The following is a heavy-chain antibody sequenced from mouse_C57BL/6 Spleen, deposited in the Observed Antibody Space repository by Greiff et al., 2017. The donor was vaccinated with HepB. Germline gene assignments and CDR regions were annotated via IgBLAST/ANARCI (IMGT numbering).Heavy chain of an antibody. CDR1: GFNIKNYY. D-gene: IGHD1-1*01. J-gene: IGHJ4*01. CDR3: TTNPTTEAMDY. V-gene: IGHV14-1*01. CDR2: IDPEDGDT. Sequence: VQLKQSGAELVRPGASVKLSCTASGFNIKNYYMHWVKQRPEQGLEWIGRIDPEDGDTEYAPKFQGEATMTADTSSNTAYLQLSSLTSEDTAVYYCTTNPTTEAMDYWGQGTSVTVSS.